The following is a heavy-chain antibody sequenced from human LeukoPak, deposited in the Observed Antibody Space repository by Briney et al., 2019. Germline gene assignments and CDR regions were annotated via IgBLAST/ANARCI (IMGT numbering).Heavy chain of an antibody. J-gene: IGHJ5*02. D-gene: IGHD6-19*01. CDR1: GGSFSGYY. V-gene: IGHV4-34*01. CDR3: ARGSIAVAGTQVYWFDP. Sequence: PSETLSLTCAVYGGSFSGYYWSWIRQPPGKGLERIGEINHSGSTNYNPSLKSRVTISVDTSKNQFSLKLSSVTAADTAVYYCARGSIAVAGTQVYWFDPWGQGTLVTVSS. CDR2: INHSGST.